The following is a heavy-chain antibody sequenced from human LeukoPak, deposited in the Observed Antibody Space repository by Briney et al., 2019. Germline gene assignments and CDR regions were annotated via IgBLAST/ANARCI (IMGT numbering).Heavy chain of an antibody. V-gene: IGHV4-61*02. J-gene: IGHJ3*01. Sequence: SETLSLTCTVSGGSISSATYYWSWIRQPAGKGLEWIGRIYTGGSTNYNPSLKSRVTISVDTSKNQFSLKLSSVTAADTAVYYCARETEKQWQYWGQGTMATVSS. CDR2: IYTGGST. CDR1: GGSISSATYY. D-gene: IGHD6-19*01. CDR3: ARETEKQWQY.